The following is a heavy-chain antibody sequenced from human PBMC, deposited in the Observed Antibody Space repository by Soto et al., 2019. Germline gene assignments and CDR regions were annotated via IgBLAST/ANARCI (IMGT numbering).Heavy chain of an antibody. CDR1: GFPFSDYY. CDR3: ARGHHSSAWYGTFGY. Sequence: PGGSLSLSCAASGFPFSDYYMSWIRQAPGKGLEWVSYISSSSSYTNYADSVKGRFTISRDNAKNSLYLQMNSLRAEDTAVYHCARGHHSSAWYGTFGYWGQGTQVTVSS. J-gene: IGHJ4*02. CDR2: ISSSSSYT. D-gene: IGHD6-19*01. V-gene: IGHV3-11*05.